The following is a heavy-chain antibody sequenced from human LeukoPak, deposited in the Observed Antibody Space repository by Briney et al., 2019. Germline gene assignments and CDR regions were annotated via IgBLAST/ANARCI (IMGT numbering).Heavy chain of an antibody. CDR3: ARDGYCSGGSCYPGAFDI. J-gene: IGHJ3*02. CDR1: GFTFSSYA. V-gene: IGHV3-23*01. Sequence: GGSLRLSCAASGFTFSSYAMSWVRQAPGKGLEWVSTITSSGGNTYYADSVMGRFTISRDNAKNSLYLQMNSLRAEDTAVYYCARDGYCSGGSCYPGAFDIWGQGTMVTVSS. D-gene: IGHD2-15*01. CDR2: ITSSGGNT.